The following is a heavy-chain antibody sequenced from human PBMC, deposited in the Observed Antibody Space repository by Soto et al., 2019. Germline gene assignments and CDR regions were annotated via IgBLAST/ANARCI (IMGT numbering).Heavy chain of an antibody. V-gene: IGHV1-2*02. Sequence: AAVKVSCKASGYTFTGYYMHWVRQAPGQGLEWMGWINPNSGGTNYAQKFQGRGTMTRDTSISTAYMELSRLRSDDTAVYYCAPERYSSSWDWFDPWGQGTLVTVSS. D-gene: IGHD6-13*01. J-gene: IGHJ5*02. CDR3: APERYSSSWDWFDP. CDR1: GYTFTGYY. CDR2: INPNSGGT.